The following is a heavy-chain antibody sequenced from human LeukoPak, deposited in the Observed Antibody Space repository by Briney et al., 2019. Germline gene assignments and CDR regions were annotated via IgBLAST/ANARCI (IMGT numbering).Heavy chain of an antibody. J-gene: IGHJ6*02. V-gene: IGHV3-11*01. CDR1: GFTFSDYC. D-gene: IGHD4-17*01. CDR2: ISNSGRTI. Sequence: PGGSLRLSCAASGFTFSDYCMSWIRLAPGKGLEWVSYISNSGRTIYHIDSVKGRSTVSRDNAKNSLHLQMSSLRAEGTAVYYCARGRPGEGVDVWGLGTTVTVSS. CDR3: ARGRPGEGVDV.